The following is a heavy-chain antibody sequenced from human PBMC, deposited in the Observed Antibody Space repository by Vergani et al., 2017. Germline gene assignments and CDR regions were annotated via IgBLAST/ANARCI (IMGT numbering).Heavy chain of an antibody. CDR1: GGTFSSYA. D-gene: IGHD4-11*01. J-gene: IGHJ6*03. CDR3: ARTTVTTSHYYFYYMDV. CDR2: IIPIFGTA. Sequence: QVQLVQSGAEVKKPGSSVKVSCKASGGTFSSYAISWVRQAPGQGLEWMGGIIPIFGTANYAQKFQGRVTITADESTSTAYMELSSLRSEDPAVYYCARTTVTTSHYYFYYMDVWGKGTTVTVSS. V-gene: IGHV1-69*01.